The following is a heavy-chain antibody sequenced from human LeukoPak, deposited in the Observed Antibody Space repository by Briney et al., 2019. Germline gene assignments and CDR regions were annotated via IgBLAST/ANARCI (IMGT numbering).Heavy chain of an antibody. CDR3: ARDSIAYYDSSGYYY. D-gene: IGHD3-22*01. J-gene: IGHJ4*02. CDR2: ISAYNGNT. V-gene: IGHV1-18*01. Sequence: ASVKVSCKASGYTFTSYGISWVRRAPGQGLEWMGWISAYNGNTNYAQKLQGRVTMTTDTSTSTAYMELRSLRSDDTAVYYCARDSIAYYDSSGYYYWGQGTLVTVSS. CDR1: GYTFTSYG.